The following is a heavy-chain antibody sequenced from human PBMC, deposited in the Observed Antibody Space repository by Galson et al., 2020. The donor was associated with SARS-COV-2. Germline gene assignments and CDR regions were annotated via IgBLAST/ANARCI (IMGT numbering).Heavy chain of an antibody. Sequence: SATLSLTCTVSGGSISSGGYYWSWIRQHPGKGLEWIGYIYYSGSTYYNPSLKSRVTISVDTSKNQFSLKLSSVTAADTAVYYCARVVTTYWWYFDLWGRGTLVTVSS. V-gene: IGHV4-31*03. D-gene: IGHD5-12*01. CDR1: GGSISSGGYY. CDR3: ARVVTTYWWYFDL. CDR2: IYYSGST. J-gene: IGHJ2*01.